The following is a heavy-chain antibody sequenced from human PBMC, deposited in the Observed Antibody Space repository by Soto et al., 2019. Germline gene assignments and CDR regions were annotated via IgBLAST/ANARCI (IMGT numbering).Heavy chain of an antibody. Sequence: GGSLRLSCAASGFTFSDYYMSWIRQAPWKGLEWVSYISSSGSTIYYADSVKGRFTISRDNAKNSLYLQMNSLRAEDTAVYYCARELPTFAAIDYYYYMDVWGKGTTVTVSS. CDR3: ARELPTFAAIDYYYYMDV. V-gene: IGHV3-11*01. D-gene: IGHD2-2*02. J-gene: IGHJ6*03. CDR2: ISSSGSTI. CDR1: GFTFSDYY.